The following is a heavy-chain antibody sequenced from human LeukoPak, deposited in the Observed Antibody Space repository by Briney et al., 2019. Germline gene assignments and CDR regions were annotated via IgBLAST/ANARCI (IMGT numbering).Heavy chain of an antibody. CDR2: ISWNSGNI. CDR1: GFTFDDYA. CDR3: AKVGIGWYNFDY. D-gene: IGHD6-19*01. Sequence: GGSLRLSCAASGFTFDDYAMHWVRQAPGKGLEWVSGISWNSGNIGYADSVKGRFTISRDNAKNSLYLQMNSLRAEDTALHYCAKVGIGWYNFDYWGQGTLVTVSS. J-gene: IGHJ4*02. V-gene: IGHV3-9*01.